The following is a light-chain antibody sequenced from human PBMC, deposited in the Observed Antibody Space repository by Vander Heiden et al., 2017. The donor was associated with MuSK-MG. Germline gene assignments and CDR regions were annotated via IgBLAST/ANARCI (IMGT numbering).Light chain of an antibody. CDR2: KAS. V-gene: IGKV1-5*03. CDR1: QSICSW. J-gene: IGKJ1*01. Sequence: DIQMTQSPSTLSASVGDRVTITCRASQSICSWLAWYQQKPGKAPKLLIYKASSLESGVPSSFSGSGSGTEFTLTISSLQPDDFATYYCQQYNSYRWTFGQGTKVEIK. CDR3: QQYNSYRWT.